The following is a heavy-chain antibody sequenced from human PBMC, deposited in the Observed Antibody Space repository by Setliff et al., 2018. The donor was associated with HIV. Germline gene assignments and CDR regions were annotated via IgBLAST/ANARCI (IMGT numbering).Heavy chain of an antibody. Sequence: PGGSLRLSCAASGFTFSNYGMHWVRQAPGKGLAWVAYIRYDRSEKHYADSVKGRFTISRDNSQNTLYLQMNSLRPEDTAVYYCAKPVVHHYYYMDVWGKGTTVTVSS. CDR3: AKPVVHHYYYMDV. J-gene: IGHJ6*03. CDR1: GFTFSNYG. V-gene: IGHV3-30*02. CDR2: IRYDRSEK. D-gene: IGHD3-16*02.